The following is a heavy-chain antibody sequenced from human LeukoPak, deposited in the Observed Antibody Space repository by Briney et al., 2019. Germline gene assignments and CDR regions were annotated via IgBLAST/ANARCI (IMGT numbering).Heavy chain of an antibody. Sequence: GASVKVSCKASGYTFTGYYMHWVRQAPGQGLKWMGRINPNSGGTNYAQKFQGRVTMTRDTSISTAYMELSRLRSDDTAVYYCARELEQWLVDRSFDYWGQGTLVTVSS. D-gene: IGHD6-19*01. CDR1: GYTFTGYY. CDR3: ARELEQWLVDRSFDY. V-gene: IGHV1-2*06. J-gene: IGHJ4*02. CDR2: INPNSGGT.